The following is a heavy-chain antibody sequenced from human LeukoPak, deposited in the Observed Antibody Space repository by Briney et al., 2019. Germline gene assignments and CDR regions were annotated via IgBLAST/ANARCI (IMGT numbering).Heavy chain of an antibody. V-gene: IGHV3-23*01. D-gene: IGHD6-19*01. CDR2: ISGSGGST. CDR3: ARRSGIAVAGAFDY. CDR1: GFSFSNYA. J-gene: IGHJ4*02. Sequence: GGSLRLSCAASGFSFSNYAMSWVRQAPGKGLEWVSDISGSGGSTYYADSVKGRFTISRDNSKNTLYLQMNSLRAEDTAVYYCARRSGIAVAGAFDYWGQGALVTVSS.